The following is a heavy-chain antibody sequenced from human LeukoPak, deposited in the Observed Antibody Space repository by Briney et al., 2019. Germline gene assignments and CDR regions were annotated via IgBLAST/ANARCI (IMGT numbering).Heavy chain of an antibody. CDR1: GDSISGYY. D-gene: IGHD3-22*01. V-gene: IGHV4-59*01. CDR3: AREGYDSSGYYLDY. Sequence: SETLSLTCSVSGDSISGYYWSWIRQPPGKTLEWIAYIHHSRSTEYNPSLRSRVAMSVDTSKNQVSLKLSSVTAADTAMYYCAREGYDSSGYYLDYWGQGTLVTVSS. J-gene: IGHJ4*02. CDR2: IHHSRST.